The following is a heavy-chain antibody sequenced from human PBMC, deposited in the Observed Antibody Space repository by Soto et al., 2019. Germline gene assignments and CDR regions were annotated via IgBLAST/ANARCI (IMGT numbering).Heavy chain of an antibody. CDR1: GFSFSVSA. CDR2: IRSKPNNYAT. V-gene: IGHV3-73*01. J-gene: IGHJ4*02. D-gene: IGHD3-16*01. CDR3: TRHLVDY. Sequence: EVQPVESGGALVQPGGSLKLSCVASGFSFSVSAIHWVRQVSGKGLEWVGRIRSKPNNYATAYAASVKGRFTISRDDSKNTAYLQMNSLKTEDTAVYYCTRHLVDYWGLGTLVTVSS.